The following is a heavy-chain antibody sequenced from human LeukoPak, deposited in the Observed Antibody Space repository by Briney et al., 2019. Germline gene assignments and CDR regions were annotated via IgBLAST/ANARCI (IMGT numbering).Heavy chain of an antibody. CDR2: IYYSGST. CDR3: VGMATTRPFQH. CDR1: GGSINSYY. J-gene: IGHJ1*01. V-gene: IGHV4-59*01. Sequence: SETLSLTCIVSGGSINSYYWSWIRQPPGKGLEWIGYIYYSGSTNYNPSLKSRVTISVDTSKNQFSLKLSSVTAADTAVYYCVGMATTRPFQHWGQGTLVTVSS. D-gene: IGHD5-24*01.